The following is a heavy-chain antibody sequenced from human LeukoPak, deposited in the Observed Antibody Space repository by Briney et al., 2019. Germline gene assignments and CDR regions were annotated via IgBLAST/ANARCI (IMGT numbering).Heavy chain of an antibody. D-gene: IGHD3-10*01. CDR3: ARGDDFSGDH. CDR1: GFTFSSYE. J-gene: IGHJ6*04. CDR2: ISSSGSTI. Sequence: GGSLRLSCAASGFTFSSYEMNWVRQAPGKGLEWVSYISSSGSTIYYAVSVKGRFTISRDNAKNSLYLQMNSLRAEDTAVYYCARGDDFSGDHWGKGTTVTASS. V-gene: IGHV3-48*03.